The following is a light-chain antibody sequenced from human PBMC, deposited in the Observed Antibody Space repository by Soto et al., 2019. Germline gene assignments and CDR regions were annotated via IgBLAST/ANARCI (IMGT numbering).Light chain of an antibody. CDR2: EVD. V-gene: IGLV2-23*02. CDR3: SSFAGSRRV. CDR1: TSDVGIYNL. J-gene: IGLJ3*02. Sequence: QSALTQPASVSGSPGQSITISCSGTTSDVGIYNLVSWYQQHPGKYPKLVIYEVDKRPSGVSNRFSGSRSGNTASLTISRLQSVDEADYYCSSFAGSRRVFGGGTKLTVL.